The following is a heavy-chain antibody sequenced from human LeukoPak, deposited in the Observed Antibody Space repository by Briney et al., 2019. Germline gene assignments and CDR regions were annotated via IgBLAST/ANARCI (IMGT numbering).Heavy chain of an antibody. V-gene: IGHV3-30*02. CDR3: ARGEGYGDYVWGSYRPYYFDY. J-gene: IGHJ4*02. CDR2: IRYDGSNK. D-gene: IGHD3-16*02. Sequence: GGSLRLSCAASGFTFSTYTMHWVRQAPGKGLEWVAFIRYDGSNKYYADSVKGRFTISRDNSKNTLYLQMGSLRAEDMAVYYCARGEGYGDYVWGSYRPYYFDYWGQGTLVTVSS. CDR1: GFTFSTYT.